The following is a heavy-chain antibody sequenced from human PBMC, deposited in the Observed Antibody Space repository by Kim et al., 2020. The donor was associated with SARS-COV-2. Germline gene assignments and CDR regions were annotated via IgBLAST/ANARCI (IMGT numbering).Heavy chain of an antibody. CDR3: AREYWDSNDAGGDY. J-gene: IGHJ4*02. Sequence: QKFQDRVTITRDTSASAAYMGLSSLRSEDTAVYYCAREYWDSNDAGGDYWGQGTLVTVSS. V-gene: IGHV1-3*01. D-gene: IGHD4-4*01.